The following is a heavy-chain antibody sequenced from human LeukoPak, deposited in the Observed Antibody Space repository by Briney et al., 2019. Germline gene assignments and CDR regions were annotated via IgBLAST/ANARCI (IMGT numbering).Heavy chain of an antibody. J-gene: IGHJ4*02. Sequence: SQTLSLTCAISGDSVSSNSATWNWIRQSPSRGLEWLGRTYYRSKWYKYYAVSVKGRITINPDTSKNQFSLQLNSVTPEDTAAYYCAKGSYYDSSGSFYFDYWGQGTLVTVSS. CDR3: AKGSYYDSSGSFYFDY. D-gene: IGHD3-22*01. V-gene: IGHV6-1*01. CDR2: TYYRSKWYK. CDR1: GDSVSSNSAT.